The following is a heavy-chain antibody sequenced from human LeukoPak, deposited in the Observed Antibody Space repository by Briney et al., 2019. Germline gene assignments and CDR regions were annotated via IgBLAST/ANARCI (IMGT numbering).Heavy chain of an antibody. CDR2: IWNDGSIK. Sequence: PGGSLTLSCPSSGFTFSTYGMHWVRQAPARGLAWVAVIWNDGSIKYYEASVKGLFTISRDNSKNTLYLQMNSVRDEDTAVYYCTRAVGPFDFWGPGTKVIVSS. V-gene: IGHV3-33*08. J-gene: IGHJ3*01. CDR1: GFTFSTYG. CDR3: TRAVGPFDF.